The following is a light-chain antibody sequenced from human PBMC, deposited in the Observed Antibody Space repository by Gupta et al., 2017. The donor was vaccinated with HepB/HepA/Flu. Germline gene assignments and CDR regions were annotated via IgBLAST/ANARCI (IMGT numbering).Light chain of an antibody. CDR3: QHRSSWPLT. V-gene: IGKV3-11*01. CDR1: QSLGSI. J-gene: IGKJ4*02. CDR2: DAY. Sequence: EIVLTQSPANLSLFPGERASLSCRASQSLGSILVWYQQKPGQAPRLLMFDAYKRATGITGRFSGSGSGTDFTLTSRRPEDEDFDVYYCQHRSSWPLTLGVGTKVEIK.